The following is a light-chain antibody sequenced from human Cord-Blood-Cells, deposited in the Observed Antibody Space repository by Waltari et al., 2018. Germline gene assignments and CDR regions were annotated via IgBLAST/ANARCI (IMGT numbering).Light chain of an antibody. CDR2: AAS. Sequence: DIQMTQSPSSLSASVGDRVTITCRASQSISSNLNWYQQKPWKAPKLLIYAASSFQSGGPSMFSGSGSGTDFTLTISSLQPEEFATYYCQQSYSTPWTCGQGTKVEIK. CDR3: QQSYSTPWT. CDR1: QSISSN. J-gene: IGKJ1*01. V-gene: IGKV1-39*01.